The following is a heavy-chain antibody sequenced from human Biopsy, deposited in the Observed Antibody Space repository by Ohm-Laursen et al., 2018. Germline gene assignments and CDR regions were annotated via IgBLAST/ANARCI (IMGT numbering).Heavy chain of an antibody. CDR2: INHSGST. J-gene: IGHJ5*02. CDR3: AVKSYFSTSFDP. D-gene: IGHD1-26*01. CDR1: GGSFSGYY. V-gene: IGHV4-34*01. Sequence: SDTLSLTSAVYGGSFSGYYWSWIRQPPGKGLEWIGEINHSGSTNFNPSFKSRVTISVDTSKNQFSLKLSSVTAADTAVYYCAVKSYFSTSFDPWGQGTLVTVSS.